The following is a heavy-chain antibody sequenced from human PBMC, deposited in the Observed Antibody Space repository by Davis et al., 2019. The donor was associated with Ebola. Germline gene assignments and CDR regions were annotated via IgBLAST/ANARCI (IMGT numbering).Heavy chain of an antibody. D-gene: IGHD3-10*01. CDR3: AREGNYGSGSYSGFDP. CDR2: INPNSGGT. V-gene: IGHV1-2*04. Sequence: AASVKVSCKASGYTFTGYYMHWVRQAPGQGLEWMGWINPNSGGTNYAQKFQGWVTMTRDTSISTAYMELSRLRSDDTAVYYCAREGNYGSGSYSGFDPWGQGTLVTVSS. CDR1: GYTFTGYY. J-gene: IGHJ5*02.